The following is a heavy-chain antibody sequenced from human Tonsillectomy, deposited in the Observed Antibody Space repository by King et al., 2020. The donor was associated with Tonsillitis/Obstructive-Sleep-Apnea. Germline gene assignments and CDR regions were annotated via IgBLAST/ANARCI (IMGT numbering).Heavy chain of an antibody. CDR3: AKDLGVVPGAINDGMYV. CDR1: GFTFSSYG. Sequence: VQLVESGGGVVQPGRSLRLSCAASGFTFSSYGMHWVRPAPGKGLEWVAVVSYDGSNKYYADSVKGRFTISRDNSKNTLYLQMNRLRVEETAVYYCAKDLGVVPGAINDGMYVWGQGTTVTVSS. D-gene: IGHD2-2*02. J-gene: IGHJ6*02. V-gene: IGHV3-30*18. CDR2: VSYDGSNK.